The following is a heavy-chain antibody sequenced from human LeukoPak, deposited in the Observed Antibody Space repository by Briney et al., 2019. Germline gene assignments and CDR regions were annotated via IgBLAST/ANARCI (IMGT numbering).Heavy chain of an antibody. V-gene: IGHV3-74*01. Sequence: GGSLRLSCAASGFTFRRHWMHWVRQAPGKGLVWVSRINGDGSATYYADSVKGRFSISRDNPKNTLCLHMHSLRADDTAVYYCAREEEMATNTDYWGQGTLVTVSS. CDR2: INGDGSAT. J-gene: IGHJ4*02. D-gene: IGHD5-24*01. CDR3: AREEEMATNTDY. CDR1: GFTFRRHW.